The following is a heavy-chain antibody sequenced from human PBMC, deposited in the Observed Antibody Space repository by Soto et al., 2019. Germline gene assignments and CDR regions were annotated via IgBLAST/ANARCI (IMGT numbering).Heavy chain of an antibody. J-gene: IGHJ6*02. D-gene: IGHD4-17*01. CDR1: GGSISSGGYY. CDR3: ARDYGERYYYYGMDV. CDR2: IYYSGST. Sequence: PSETLSLTCTVSGGSISSGGYYWSWIRQHPGKGLEWIGYIYYSGSTYYNPSLKSRVTTSVDTSKNQFSLKLSSVTAADTAVYYCARDYGERYYYYGMDVWGQGTTVTVSS. V-gene: IGHV4-31*03.